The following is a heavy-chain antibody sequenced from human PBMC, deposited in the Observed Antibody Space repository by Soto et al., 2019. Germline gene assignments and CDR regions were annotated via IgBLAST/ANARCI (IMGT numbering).Heavy chain of an antibody. CDR2: IIPIFGTA. J-gene: IGHJ2*01. D-gene: IGHD1-26*01. CDR3: AKYSGSYRSYWYFDL. CDR1: GGTFSSYA. Sequence: QVQLVQSGAEVKKPGSSVKVSCKASGGTFSSYAISWVRQAPGQGLEWMGGIIPIFGTANSAQKFQGRVTITADESTSTAYMELSSLRSGDTAVYYCAKYSGSYRSYWYFDLWGRGTLVTVSS. V-gene: IGHV1-69*01.